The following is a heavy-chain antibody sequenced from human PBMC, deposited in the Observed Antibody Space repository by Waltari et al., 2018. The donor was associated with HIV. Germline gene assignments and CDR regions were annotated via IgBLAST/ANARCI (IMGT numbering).Heavy chain of an antibody. CDR3: ARDRIAVTGSYYYGMDV. CDR1: GYAFTGYY. CDR2: INPKSDGT. D-gene: IGHD6-19*01. V-gene: IGHV1-2*02. Sequence: QVLLVQSGDEVRKPGASVTHSCKASGYAFTGYYMHWLRQAPGQGLEWMGWINPKSDGTNYAQKFQGRVTMTRDTSTSTAYMELSRLRSDDTALYYCARDRIAVTGSYYYGMDVWGQGTTVTVSS. J-gene: IGHJ6*02.